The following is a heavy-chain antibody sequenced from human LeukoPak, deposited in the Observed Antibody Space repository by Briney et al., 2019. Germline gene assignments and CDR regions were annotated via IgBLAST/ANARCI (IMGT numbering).Heavy chain of an antibody. CDR2: ISSSSTTI. CDR3: ARGIAAARIYYYYMDV. J-gene: IGHJ6*03. Sequence: PGVSLRLSCAASGFTFSSYSMNWVRQAPGKGLEWVSYISSSSTTIYYADSVKGRFTISRDNAKNSLYLQMNSLRAEDTAVYYCARGIAAARIYYYYMDVWGKGTTVTVSS. D-gene: IGHD6-13*01. CDR1: GFTFSSYS. V-gene: IGHV3-48*01.